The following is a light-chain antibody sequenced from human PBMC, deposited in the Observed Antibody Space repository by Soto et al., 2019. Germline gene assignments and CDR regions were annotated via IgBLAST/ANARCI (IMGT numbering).Light chain of an antibody. V-gene: IGKV3-15*01. CDR2: GAS. J-gene: IGKJ4*01. CDR3: QQYNNWPLT. Sequence: EIVMTQSPATLSMSPGERATLSCRASQSVSSDLAWYEQKPGQAPRLLIYGASTRATGIPARFSGSGSGTEVTLTISSLQSEDFAVYYCQQYNNWPLTFGVGTKVEIK. CDR1: QSVSSD.